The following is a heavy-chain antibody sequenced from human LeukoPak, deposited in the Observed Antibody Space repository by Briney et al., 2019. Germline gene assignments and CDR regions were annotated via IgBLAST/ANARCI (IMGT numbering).Heavy chain of an antibody. CDR1: GYTFTSYD. V-gene: IGHV1-8*01. Sequence: ASVKVSCKASGYTFTSYDINWVRQAPGQGLEWMGWMNPNSGNTGYAQKFQGRVTMTRNTSISTAYMELSSLRSEDTAVYYCARVVLGRYFDWFGYYYYYMDVWGKGTTGTVSS. D-gene: IGHD3-9*01. J-gene: IGHJ6*03. CDR3: ARVVLGRYFDWFGYYYYYMDV. CDR2: MNPNSGNT.